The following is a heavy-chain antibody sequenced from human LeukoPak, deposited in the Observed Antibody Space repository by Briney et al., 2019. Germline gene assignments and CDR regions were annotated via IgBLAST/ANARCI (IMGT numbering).Heavy chain of an antibody. D-gene: IGHD6-19*01. Sequence: PGGSLRLSCAASGFTFSSYGMHWVRQAPGKGLEWVAVIAYDGSNEYYAEFVKGRFTISRDNSKNTLYLQMYSLRAEDTAVYFCAKGQGIAVAGTDDAFDIWGQGTRVTVSS. CDR3: AKGQGIAVAGTDDAFDI. V-gene: IGHV3-30*18. CDR1: GFTFSSYG. CDR2: IAYDGSNE. J-gene: IGHJ3*02.